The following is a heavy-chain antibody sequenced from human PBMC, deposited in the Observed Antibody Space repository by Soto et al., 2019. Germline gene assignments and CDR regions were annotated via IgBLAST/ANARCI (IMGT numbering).Heavy chain of an antibody. CDR1: GFTFSNSW. CDR3: ARDRSYTTDY. Sequence: GGSLMLSYAASGFTFSNSWMHWVRQAPGKGLVWVSYINSDGSTTTYADSVKGRFTISRDNAKNTVYLQITSLTAEDTAVYYCARDRSYTTDYWGQGTLVTVS. J-gene: IGHJ4*02. D-gene: IGHD1-26*01. V-gene: IGHV3-74*01. CDR2: INSDGSTT.